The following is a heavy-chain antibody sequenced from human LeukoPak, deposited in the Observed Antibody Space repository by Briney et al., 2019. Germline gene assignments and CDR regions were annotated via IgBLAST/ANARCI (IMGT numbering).Heavy chain of an antibody. V-gene: IGHV3-48*04. CDR2: ISSSSSTI. Sequence: GGSLRLSCAASGFTFSSYSMNWVRQAPGKGLEWVTYISSSSSTIYYADSVKGRFTISRDNAKNSLYLQMSSLSPDDTAVYFCARDPYSGNYGNYYYYYMDVWGKGTTVTISS. CDR3: ARDPYSGNYGNYYYYYMDV. J-gene: IGHJ6*03. D-gene: IGHD1-26*01. CDR1: GFTFSSYS.